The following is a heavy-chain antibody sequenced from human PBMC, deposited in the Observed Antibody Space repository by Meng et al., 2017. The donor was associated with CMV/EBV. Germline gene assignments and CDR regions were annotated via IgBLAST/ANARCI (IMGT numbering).Heavy chain of an antibody. CDR3: ARADFWSGPTHHFFDY. CDR1: GYSTSSGYY. V-gene: IGHV4-38-2*02. Sequence: GSLRLSCTVSGYSTSSGYYWGWIRQPPGKGLEWIGSIYHSGSTYYNPSLKSRVTISVDTSKNQFSLKLSSVTAADTAVYYCARADFWSGPTHHFFDYWGQGTLVTVSS. CDR2: IYHSGST. D-gene: IGHD3-3*01. J-gene: IGHJ4*02.